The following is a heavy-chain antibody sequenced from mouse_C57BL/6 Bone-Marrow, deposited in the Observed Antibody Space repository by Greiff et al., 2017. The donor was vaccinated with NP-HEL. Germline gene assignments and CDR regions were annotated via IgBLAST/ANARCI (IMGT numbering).Heavy chain of an antibody. CDR1: GFTFSSYT. Sequence: DVMLVESGGGLVKPGGSLKLSCAASGFTFSSYTMSWVRQTPEKRLEWVATISGGGGNTYYPDSVKGRFTISRDNAKNTLYLQMSSLRSEDTALYYCARLGGFAYWGQGTLVTVSA. CDR3: ARLGGFAY. V-gene: IGHV5-9*01. J-gene: IGHJ3*01. CDR2: ISGGGGNT.